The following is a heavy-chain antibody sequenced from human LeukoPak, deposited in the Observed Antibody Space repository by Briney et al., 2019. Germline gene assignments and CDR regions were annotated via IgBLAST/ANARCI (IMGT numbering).Heavy chain of an antibody. Sequence: GGSLRLSCAASGFTFSSYRMNWVRQAPGKGLEWVSSISSSSSYIYYADSVKGRFTISRDNAKNSLYLQMNSLRAEDTAVYYCARDQGYSYGYSWNWFDPWGQGTLVTVSS. CDR1: GFTFSSYR. CDR3: ARDQGYSYGYSWNWFDP. CDR2: ISSSSSYI. D-gene: IGHD5-18*01. V-gene: IGHV3-21*01. J-gene: IGHJ5*02.